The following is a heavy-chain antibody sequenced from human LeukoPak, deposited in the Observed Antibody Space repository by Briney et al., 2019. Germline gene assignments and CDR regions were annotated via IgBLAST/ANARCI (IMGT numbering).Heavy chain of an antibody. Sequence: SETLSLTCTVSGGSISTYFWSWIRQPPGKGLEWIGYIHYSGTTNYYPSLKSRVTIALDTSKNQFSLKLNSVTAADTAVYYCARFGTSSSRFFDQWGQGTLVTVSS. CDR2: IHYSGTT. J-gene: IGHJ4*02. D-gene: IGHD6-6*01. CDR3: ARFGTSSSRFFDQ. V-gene: IGHV4-59*01. CDR1: GGSISTYF.